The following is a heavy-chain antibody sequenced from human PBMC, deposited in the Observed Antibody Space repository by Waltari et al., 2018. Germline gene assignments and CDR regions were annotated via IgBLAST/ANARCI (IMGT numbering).Heavy chain of an antibody. D-gene: IGHD4-17*01. V-gene: IGHV3-NL1*01. J-gene: IGHJ4*02. CDR1: GFTFSSYG. CDR3: ARGLTAPKGPVTSDY. Sequence: QVQLVESGGGVVQPGRSLRLSCAASGFTFSSYGMHWVRQAPGKGLEWVSFIYSSGSTYYTDSVKGRFTISRDNSKNTLYLQMNSLRAEDTAVYYCARGLTAPKGPVTSDYWGQGTLVTVSS. CDR2: IYSSGST.